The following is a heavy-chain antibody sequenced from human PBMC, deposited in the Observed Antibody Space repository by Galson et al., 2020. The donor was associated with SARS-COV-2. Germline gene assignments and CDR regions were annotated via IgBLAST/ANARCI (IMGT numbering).Heavy chain of an antibody. CDR1: GFTFSSYW. J-gene: IGHJ3*02. D-gene: IGHD3-22*01. CDR3: AKEYYYDSSGPLDAFDI. CDR2: INTDGSSR. Sequence: GGSLRLSCAASGFTFSSYWMHWVRQAPGKGPVWVSRINTDGSSRTYADSVNGRFTISRDNAKNTLYLQMNSLRAEDTAMYYCAKEYYYDSSGPLDAFDIWGQGTMVTVSS. V-gene: IGHV3-74*01.